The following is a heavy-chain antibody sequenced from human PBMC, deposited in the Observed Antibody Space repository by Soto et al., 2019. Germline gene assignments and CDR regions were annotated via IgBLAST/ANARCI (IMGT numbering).Heavy chain of an antibody. CDR2: MNPNSGNT. J-gene: IGHJ6*02. CDR1: GYTFTSYD. CDR3: ARVVDFGVVIIEPAGMDV. Sequence: ASVKVSCKASGYTFTSYDINWVRQATGQGLEWMGWMNPNSGNTGYAQKFQGRVTMTRNTSISTAYMELSSLRSEDTAVYYCARVVDFGVVIIEPAGMDVWGQGTTVTVSS. D-gene: IGHD3-3*01. V-gene: IGHV1-8*01.